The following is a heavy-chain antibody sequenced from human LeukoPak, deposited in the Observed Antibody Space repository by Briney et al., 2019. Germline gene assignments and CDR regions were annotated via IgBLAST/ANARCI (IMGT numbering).Heavy chain of an antibody. CDR1: GFSFSDYS. V-gene: IGHV3-11*01. CDR2: ISSSGGTM. CDR3: ARTRTNYYFDY. D-gene: IGHD1-1*01. J-gene: IGHJ4*02. Sequence: GGSVRLSCAASGFSFSDYSMSWIRQAPGKGLEWISYISSSGGTMTYADSVRGRFTISRDNAKNSLYLEMTSLRAEDTAVYYCARTRTNYYFDYWGQGTLVTFSS.